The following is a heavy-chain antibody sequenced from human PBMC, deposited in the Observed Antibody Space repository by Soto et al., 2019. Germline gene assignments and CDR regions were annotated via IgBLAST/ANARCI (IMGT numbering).Heavy chain of an antibody. Sequence: ASVKVSCKASGYTFTSYGISWVRQAPGQGREWMGWISAYNGNTNYAQKLQGRVTMTTYTSTSTAYMELRSLRSDDTAVYYCARDMVPFQVAYWGQGTLVTVSS. V-gene: IGHV1-18*01. CDR3: ARDMVPFQVAY. CDR2: ISAYNGNT. D-gene: IGHD3-10*01. J-gene: IGHJ4*02. CDR1: GYTFTSYG.